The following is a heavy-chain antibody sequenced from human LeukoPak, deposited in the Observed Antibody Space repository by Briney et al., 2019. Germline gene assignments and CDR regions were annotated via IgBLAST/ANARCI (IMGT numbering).Heavy chain of an antibody. Sequence: GGSLRLSCAASGFTFSSYAMSWVRQAPGKGLEWVSGISGSGGSTYYVDSVKGRFTISRDNSKNTLYLQMNSLRAEDTAVYYCAKDGGDSSNYYGMDVWGQGTTVTVSS. CDR2: ISGSGGST. V-gene: IGHV3-23*01. J-gene: IGHJ6*02. CDR3: AKDGGDSSNYYGMDV. D-gene: IGHD2-2*01. CDR1: GFTFSSYA.